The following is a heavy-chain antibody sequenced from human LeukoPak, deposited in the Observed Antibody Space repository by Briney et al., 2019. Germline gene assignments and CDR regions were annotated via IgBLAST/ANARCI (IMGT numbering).Heavy chain of an antibody. V-gene: IGHV4-34*01. J-gene: IGHJ4*02. CDR3: ARVLHNRNYDGSTYYGY. CDR1: GGSFSGYY. CDR2: TNHSGST. D-gene: IGHD3-22*01. Sequence: PSEILSLTCAVYGGSFSGYYWSWIRQPPGKGLEWIGETNHSGSTNYNPSLKSRVTISVDTSKNQFSLKLSSVTAADTAVYYCARVLHNRNYDGSTYYGYWGQGTLVTVSS.